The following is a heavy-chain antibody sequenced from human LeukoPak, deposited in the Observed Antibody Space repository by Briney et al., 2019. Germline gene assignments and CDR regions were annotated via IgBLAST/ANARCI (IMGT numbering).Heavy chain of an antibody. D-gene: IGHD3-10*01. J-gene: IGHJ4*02. CDR3: ARSTRYYGSGSADY. CDR2: IYYSGST. V-gene: IGHV4-39*01. Sequence: SETLSLTCTVSGGSISSSSYYWGWIRQPPGKGLEWIGSIYYSGSTYYNPSLKSRVTISVDTSKNQFSLKLSSVTAADTAVYYCARSTRYYGSGSADYWGQGTLVTVSS. CDR1: GGSISSSSYY.